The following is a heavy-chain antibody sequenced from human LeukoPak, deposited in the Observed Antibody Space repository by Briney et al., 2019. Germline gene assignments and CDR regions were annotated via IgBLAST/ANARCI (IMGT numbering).Heavy chain of an antibody. CDR1: GYTFTSYG. V-gene: IGHV1-18*01. D-gene: IGHD3-3*01. CDR2: ISAYNGNT. Sequence: ASVKVSCKASGYTFTSYGISWVRQAPGQGLEWMGWISAYNGNTNYAQKLQGRVTMTTDTSTSTAYMELRSLRSDDTAVYYCARSPPKFFGVVIRNFDYWGQGTLVTVSS. CDR3: ARSPPKFFGVVIRNFDY. J-gene: IGHJ4*02.